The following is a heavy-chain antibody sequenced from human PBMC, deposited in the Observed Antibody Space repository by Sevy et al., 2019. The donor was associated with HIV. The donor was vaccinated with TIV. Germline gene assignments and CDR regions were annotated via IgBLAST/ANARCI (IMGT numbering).Heavy chain of an antibody. V-gene: IGHV3-30*18. CDR2: ISYDGSNK. J-gene: IGHJ6*02. CDR1: GFTFSSYG. D-gene: IGHD3-22*01. CDR3: AKDGAGSLSSGPYYYYYGMDV. Sequence: GGCLRLSCAASGFTFSSYGMHWVRQAPGKGLEWVVVISYDGSNKYYADSVKGRFTISRDNSKNTLYLQMNSLRAEDTAVYYCAKDGAGSLSSGPYYYYYGMDVWGQGTTVTVSS.